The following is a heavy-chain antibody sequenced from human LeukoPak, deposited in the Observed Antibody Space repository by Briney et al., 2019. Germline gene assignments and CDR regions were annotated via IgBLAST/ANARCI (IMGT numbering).Heavy chain of an antibody. J-gene: IGHJ4*02. CDR1: GFTFSSYA. D-gene: IGHD3-22*01. V-gene: IGHV3-30-3*01. CDR3: ALHSTYYYTSRGFVY. Sequence: GGSLRLSCAASGFTFSSYAMHWVRQAPGKGLEWVAVISYDGSNKYYADSVKGRFTISRDNSKNTMYLQMKSLRAEDTAVYYSALHSTYYYTSRGFVYWRRGPLVTVSS. CDR2: ISYDGSNK.